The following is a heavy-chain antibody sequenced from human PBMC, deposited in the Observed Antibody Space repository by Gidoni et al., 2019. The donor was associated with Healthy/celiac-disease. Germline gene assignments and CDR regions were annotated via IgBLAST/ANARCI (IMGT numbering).Heavy chain of an antibody. V-gene: IGHV3-49*04. J-gene: IGHJ2*01. CDR1: GFTVGEYA. Sequence: EVQLVESGGGWVQPGRSLRLSCTASGFTVGEYAMSWVRQAPGKGLEWVGFIRSKAYGGTTEYAASVKGRFTISRDDSKSIAYLQMNSLKTEDTAVYYCTRDSAGIAAAGFWYFDLWGRGTLVTVSS. CDR2: IRSKAYGGTT. CDR3: TRDSAGIAAAGFWYFDL. D-gene: IGHD6-13*01.